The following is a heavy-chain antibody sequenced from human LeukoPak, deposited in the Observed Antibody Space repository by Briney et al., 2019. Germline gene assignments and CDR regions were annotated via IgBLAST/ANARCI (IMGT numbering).Heavy chain of an antibody. V-gene: IGHV3-48*03. Sequence: GGSLRLSCAASGFTFSSYEMNWVRQAPGKGLEWVSYISSSGSTKYYADSVKGRFTISRDNAKNSLYLQMNSLRAEDTAVYYCAGPLSQYYYYYMDVWGKGTTVTVSS. CDR1: GFTFSSYE. CDR2: ISSSGSTK. J-gene: IGHJ6*03. CDR3: AGPLSQYYYYYMDV.